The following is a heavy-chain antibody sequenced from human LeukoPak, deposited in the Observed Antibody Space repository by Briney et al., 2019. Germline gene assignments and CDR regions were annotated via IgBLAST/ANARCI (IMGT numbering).Heavy chain of an antibody. Sequence: GGSQRLSCAASGFTFSSYAMSWVRQAPGKGLEWVSAISGSGGSTYYADSVKGRFTISRDNSKNTLYLQMNSLRAEETAVYYCAKDRRPYSSSSEVLDYWGQGTLVTVSS. CDR1: GFTFSSYA. J-gene: IGHJ4*02. CDR2: ISGSGGST. D-gene: IGHD6-6*01. V-gene: IGHV3-23*01. CDR3: AKDRRPYSSSSEVLDY.